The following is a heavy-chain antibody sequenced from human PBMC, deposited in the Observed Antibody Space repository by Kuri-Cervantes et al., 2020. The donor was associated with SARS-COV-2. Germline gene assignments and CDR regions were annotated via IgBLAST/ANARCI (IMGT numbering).Heavy chain of an antibody. CDR2: IYYSGST. CDR3: ARRGAGSSSAAFDI. V-gene: IGHV4-39*07. CDR1: GGSISSSSYY. J-gene: IGHJ3*02. Sequence: SETLSLTCTVSGGSISSSSYYWGWIRQPPGKGLEWIGSIYYSGSTNYNPSLKSRVTISVDTSKNQFSLKLSSVTAADTAVYYCARRGAGSSSAAFDIWGQGTMVTVSS. D-gene: IGHD6-6*01.